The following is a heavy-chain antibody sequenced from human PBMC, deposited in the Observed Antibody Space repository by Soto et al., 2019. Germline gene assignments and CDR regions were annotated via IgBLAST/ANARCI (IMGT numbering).Heavy chain of an antibody. CDR2: IIPIFGTA. CDR3: ARGTYSSGWSNLGYYYYAMDV. D-gene: IGHD6-19*01. J-gene: IGHJ6*02. CDR1: GGTFSSYA. Sequence: GASVKVSCKASGGTFSSYAISWVRQAPGQGLEWMGGIIPIFGTANYAQKFQGRVTITADESTNTAYMELSSLRSEDTAVYYCARGTYSSGWSNLGYYYYAMDVWGQGTXVTVSS. V-gene: IGHV1-69*13.